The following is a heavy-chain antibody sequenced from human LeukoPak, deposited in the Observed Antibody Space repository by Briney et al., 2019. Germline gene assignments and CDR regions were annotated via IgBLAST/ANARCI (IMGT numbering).Heavy chain of an antibody. Sequence: ASVQVSCKASGYTFTSYGISGVRQAPGQGREWMGWISAYNGNTNYAQKLQGRVTMTTDTSTSTAYMELRSLRSDDTAVYYCARARLYYDQAFDIWGQGTMVTVSS. CDR1: GYTFTSYG. CDR2: ISAYNGNT. CDR3: ARARLYYDQAFDI. D-gene: IGHD3-22*01. V-gene: IGHV1-18*01. J-gene: IGHJ3*02.